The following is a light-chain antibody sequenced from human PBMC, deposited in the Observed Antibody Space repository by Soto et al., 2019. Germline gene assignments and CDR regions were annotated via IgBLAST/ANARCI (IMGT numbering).Light chain of an antibody. J-gene: IGLJ1*01. CDR1: SSDVGGYNY. CDR2: DVS. Sequence: QSALTQPASVYGSPGQSVTISCTGTSSDVGGYNYVSWYQQHPGKVPKLMIYDVSDRPSGVSNRFSGSKSGNTASLTISGLQAEDEADYYCSSFTGSTSYVFGSGTKLTVL. V-gene: IGLV2-14*03. CDR3: SSFTGSTSYV.